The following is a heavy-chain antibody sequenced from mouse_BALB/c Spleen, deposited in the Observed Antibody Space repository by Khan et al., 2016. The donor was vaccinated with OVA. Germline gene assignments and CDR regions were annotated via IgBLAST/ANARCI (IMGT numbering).Heavy chain of an antibody. CDR3: ARSTYSYAFDY. J-gene: IGHJ3*01. Sequence: EVQLQESGPSLVKPSQTLSLTCSVTGDSITSGYWCWIRKFPGNKLEYMGYILYSGSTYSNPSLKSRLSINRHTSQNQYYLQLHSVTTEDTATYYWARSTYSYAFDYWGQGTLVTVSA. D-gene: IGHD2-12*01. CDR1: GDSITSGY. V-gene: IGHV3-8*02. CDR2: ILYSGST.